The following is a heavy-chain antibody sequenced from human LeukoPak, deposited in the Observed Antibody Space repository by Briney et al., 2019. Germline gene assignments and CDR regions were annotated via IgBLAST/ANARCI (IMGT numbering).Heavy chain of an antibody. CDR2: IIPIFGTA. CDR3: ARGAHYDFWSGYSYYMDV. Sequence: ASVKVSCKASGGTFSSYAISWVRQAPGQGLEWMGGIIPIFGTANYAQKFQGRVTITTDESTSTAYMELSSLRSEDTAVYYCARGAHYDFWSGYSYYMDVWGKGTTVTVSS. D-gene: IGHD3-3*01. J-gene: IGHJ6*03. CDR1: GGTFSSYA. V-gene: IGHV1-69*05.